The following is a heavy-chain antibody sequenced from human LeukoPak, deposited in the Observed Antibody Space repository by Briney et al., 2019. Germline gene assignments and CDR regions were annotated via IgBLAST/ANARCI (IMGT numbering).Heavy chain of an antibody. V-gene: IGHV3-30*18. CDR3: AKDRFGNYDILTGPLGY. J-gene: IGHJ4*02. CDR1: GFTFSSYG. D-gene: IGHD3-9*01. Sequence: GGSLRLSCAASGFTFSSYGMHWVRQAPGKGLEWVAVISYHGSNKYYADSVKGRFTISRDNSKNTLYLQMNSLRAEDTAVYYCAKDRFGNYDILTGPLGYWGQGTLVTVSS. CDR2: ISYHGSNK.